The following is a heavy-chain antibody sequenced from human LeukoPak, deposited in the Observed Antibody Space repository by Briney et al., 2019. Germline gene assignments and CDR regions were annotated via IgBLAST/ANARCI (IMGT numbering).Heavy chain of an antibody. V-gene: IGHV3-11*01. CDR3: ARDQAYYYYGMDV. CDR2: ISSSGSTI. Sequence: GGSLRLSCAASGFTFSNYYMSWIRQAPGKGLEWVSYISSSGSTIYYADSVKGRFAISRDNAKNSLYLQMNSLRAEDTAVYYCARDQAYYYYGMDVWGQGTTVTVSS. J-gene: IGHJ6*02. CDR1: GFTFSNYY.